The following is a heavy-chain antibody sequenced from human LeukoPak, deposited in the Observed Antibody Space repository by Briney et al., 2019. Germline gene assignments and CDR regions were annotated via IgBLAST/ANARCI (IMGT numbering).Heavy chain of an antibody. J-gene: IGHJ6*03. CDR3: ARGPTMDYYYMDV. CDR1: GYTFTSYA. CDR2: INAGNGNT. D-gene: IGHD2-2*01. Sequence: ASVKVSCKASGYTFTSYAMHWVRQAPGQRLEWMGWINAGNGNTKYSQEFQGRVTITRDTSASTAYMELSSLRSEDMAVYYCARGPTMDYYYMDVWGKGTTVTVSS. V-gene: IGHV1-3*03.